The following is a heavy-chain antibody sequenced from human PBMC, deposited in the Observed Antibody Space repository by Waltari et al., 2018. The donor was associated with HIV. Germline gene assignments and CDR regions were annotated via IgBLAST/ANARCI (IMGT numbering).Heavy chain of an antibody. CDR3: ARGSWGSGMDV. V-gene: IGHV4-34*01. D-gene: IGHD7-27*01. CDR1: GGSFSGYY. J-gene: IGHJ6*02. CDR2: INHRGNI. Sequence: QVRLQQWGAGLLKPSETLSLTCAVYGGSFSGYYWSWLRQPPGKGLECIGEINHRGNINYNPSLKSRVIISVDRYKNQFSLKLTSVTAADTALYYCARGSWGSGMDVWGLGTTVIVSS.